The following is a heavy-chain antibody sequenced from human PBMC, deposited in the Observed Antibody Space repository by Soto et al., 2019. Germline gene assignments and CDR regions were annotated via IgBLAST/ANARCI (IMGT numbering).Heavy chain of an antibody. CDR3: VRVLNFPYTGDYRGWFDA. J-gene: IGHJ5*02. Sequence: EVQLVESGGGLIQPGGSLRLSCAASGLTFSDYWMHWVRQAPGKGLVWVGRVNQDGSGTAYADSVKGRFIVSRDNAKNTPHLQMNSLRVEDTAVYYCVRVLNFPYTGDYRGWFDAWGQGTPVTVSS. CDR1: GLTFSDYW. V-gene: IGHV3-74*01. CDR2: VNQDGSGT. D-gene: IGHD4-17*01.